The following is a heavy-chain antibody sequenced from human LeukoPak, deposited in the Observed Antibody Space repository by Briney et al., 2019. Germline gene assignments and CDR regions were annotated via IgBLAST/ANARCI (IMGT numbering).Heavy chain of an antibody. Sequence: SETLSLTCTVSGGSISSYYWSWIRQPPGKGLEWIGYIYYSGSTNYNPSLKSRVTISVDTSKNQFSLKLSSVTAADTAVYYCARGRITMVRGVELDYWGQGTLVTVSS. CDR3: ARGRITMVRGVELDY. D-gene: IGHD3-10*01. J-gene: IGHJ4*02. CDR2: IYYSGST. V-gene: IGHV4-59*12. CDR1: GGSISSYY.